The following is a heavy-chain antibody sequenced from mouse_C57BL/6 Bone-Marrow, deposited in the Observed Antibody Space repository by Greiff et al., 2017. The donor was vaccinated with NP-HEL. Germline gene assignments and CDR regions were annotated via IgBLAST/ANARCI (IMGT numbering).Heavy chain of an antibody. V-gene: IGHV5-16*01. CDR1: GFTFSDYY. D-gene: IGHD4-1*01. Sequence: EVQVVESEGGLVQPGSSVKLSCTASGFTFSDYYMAWVRQVPEKGLEWVANINYDGSSTYYLDSLKSRFIISRDNAKNILYLQMSSLKSEDTATYYCARDGSYWYFDVWGTGTTVTVSS. CDR3: ARDGSYWYFDV. CDR2: INYDGSST. J-gene: IGHJ1*03.